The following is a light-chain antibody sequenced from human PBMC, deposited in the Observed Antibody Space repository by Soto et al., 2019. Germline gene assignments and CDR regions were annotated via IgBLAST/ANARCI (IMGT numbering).Light chain of an antibody. CDR3: QQNGSSGT. Sequence: EVVLTQSPSTLTLSPWEGATIXXRASQSVSNNYLAWYQQKPGQAPXLLIYGASNRATGIPGRFSGSGSGADFTLTISRLEPEDFAVYYCQQNGSSGTFGQGTNVEIK. CDR2: GAS. CDR1: QSVSNNY. J-gene: IGKJ4*01. V-gene: IGKV3-20*01.